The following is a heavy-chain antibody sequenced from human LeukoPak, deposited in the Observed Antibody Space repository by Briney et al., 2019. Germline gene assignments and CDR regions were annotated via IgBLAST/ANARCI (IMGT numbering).Heavy chain of an antibody. Sequence: SETLSLTCTVSAGSINNYYWSWIRQPPGKGLEWIGYIYYSGSTNYNPSLKSRVTISVDTSKKQVSLNLSSVTAADTAVYYCTREYSSGWSGTGYWGQGTLVTVSS. CDR1: AGSINNYY. CDR2: IYYSGST. CDR3: TREYSSGWSGTGY. J-gene: IGHJ4*02. D-gene: IGHD6-19*01. V-gene: IGHV4-59*01.